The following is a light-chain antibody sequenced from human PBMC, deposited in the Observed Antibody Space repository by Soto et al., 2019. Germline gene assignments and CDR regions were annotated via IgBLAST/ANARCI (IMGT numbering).Light chain of an antibody. J-gene: IGKJ2*01. CDR2: DAS. CDR3: QQYEDWTYT. CDR1: QSVSRN. V-gene: IGKV3-15*01. Sequence: EIVMTQSPATLSVSPGERATLSCRASQSVSRNLAWYQQKPGQAPRLLIYDASTRATGIPARFSGSGSGAEFTLSISSLHSDDFAVYYCQQYEDWTYTFGQGTK.